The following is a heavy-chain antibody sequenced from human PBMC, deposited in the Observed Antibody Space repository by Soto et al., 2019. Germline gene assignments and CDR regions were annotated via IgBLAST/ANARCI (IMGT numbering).Heavy chain of an antibody. CDR3: AKDRPATIYYYDSSGYSGVSHFDY. CDR1: GFTFSSYA. V-gene: IGHV3-23*01. D-gene: IGHD3-22*01. Sequence: GGSLRLSCAASGFTFSSYAMSWVRQAPGKGLEWVSAISGSGGSTYYADSVKGRFTISRDNSKNTLYLQMNSLRAEDTAVYYCAKDRPATIYYYDSSGYSGVSHFDYWGQGTLVTVSS. J-gene: IGHJ4*02. CDR2: ISGSGGST.